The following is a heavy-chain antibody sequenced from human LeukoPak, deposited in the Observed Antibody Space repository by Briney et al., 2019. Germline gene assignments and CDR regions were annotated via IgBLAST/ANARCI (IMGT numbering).Heavy chain of an antibody. CDR3: ARGRSVYGSGSYSDY. CDR1: GFTFKRHA. J-gene: IGHJ4*02. Sequence: GGSLRLSCAASGFTFKRHAMHWVRRAPGMGLEWVTIMSYDGNFTYYSDSVKGRFTISRDNSNDTLYLQMNSLRADDTAIYYCARGRSVYGSGSYSDYWGQGTLVTVSS. V-gene: IGHV3-30*04. CDR2: MSYDGNFT. D-gene: IGHD3-10*01.